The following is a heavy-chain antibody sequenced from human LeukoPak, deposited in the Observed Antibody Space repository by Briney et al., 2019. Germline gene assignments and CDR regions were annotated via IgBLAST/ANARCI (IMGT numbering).Heavy chain of an antibody. CDR3: AHRFWHYFDY. J-gene: IGHJ4*02. CDR2: VNWNDGK. Sequence: SGPTLVDPTQTLTLTCTFSGFSLTTSGVGVNWLRQPPGKAPEWLALVNWNDGKDYNPSLKRRLSITKDTSKNQVVLTMANMDPVDTATYFCAHRFWHYFDYWGQGILVTVSS. CDR1: GFSLTTSGVG. V-gene: IGHV2-5*01.